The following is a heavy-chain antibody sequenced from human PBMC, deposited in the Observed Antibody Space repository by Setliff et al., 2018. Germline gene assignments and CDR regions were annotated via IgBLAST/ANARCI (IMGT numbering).Heavy chain of an antibody. CDR1: GGSISSHY. CDR2: INHNGGT. V-gene: IGHV4-34*01. Sequence: SETLSLTCTVSGGSISSHYWSWIRQPPGKGLEWIGEINHNGGTNYNPSLKSRVTISIHTSKNQFSLNLSSVTAADTAVYYCARRSSFWSGYFDYWGQGTLVTVSS. CDR3: ARRSSFWSGYFDY. J-gene: IGHJ4*02. D-gene: IGHD3-3*01.